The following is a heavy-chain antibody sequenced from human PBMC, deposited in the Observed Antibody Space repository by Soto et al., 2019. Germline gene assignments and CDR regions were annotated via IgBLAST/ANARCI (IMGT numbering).Heavy chain of an antibody. CDR2: IYYSGST. CDR1: GGSISSYY. D-gene: IGHD1-26*01. V-gene: IGHV4-59*01. Sequence: SETLSLTCTVSGGSISSYYWSWIRQPPGKGLEWIGYIYYSGSTNYNPSLKSRVTISVDTSKNQFSLKLSSVTAAGTAVYYCARGWEVSNYFDYWGQGTLVTVSS. CDR3: ARGWEVSNYFDY. J-gene: IGHJ4*02.